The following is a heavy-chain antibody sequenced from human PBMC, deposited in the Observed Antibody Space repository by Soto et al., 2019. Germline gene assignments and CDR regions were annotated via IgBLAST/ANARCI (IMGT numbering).Heavy chain of an antibody. J-gene: IGHJ3*02. CDR2: IITIFGTA. Sequence: GASVKVSCKASGCTFSSYAISWVRHAPGQGLEWMGGIITIFGTAKYAQKFQGRVTITADKSTSTAYMEVSSLRSEDTAVYYCAEVLRYFGGAFDIWGQGTMVTVSS. CDR3: AEVLRYFGGAFDI. D-gene: IGHD3-9*01. CDR1: GCTFSSYA. V-gene: IGHV1-69*06.